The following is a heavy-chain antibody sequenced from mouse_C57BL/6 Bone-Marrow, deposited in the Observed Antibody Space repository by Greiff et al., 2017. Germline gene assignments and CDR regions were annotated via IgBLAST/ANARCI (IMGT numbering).Heavy chain of an antibody. CDR3: ARGSTMVTTEYYFDY. Sequence: FQLQQPGAEFVKPGAPVKLSCKALGYTFTSHWITWVKQRPGQGLEWIGDIYPGSGSTNYNEKFKSKATLTVDTSSSTAYMQLSSLTSEDSAVYYGARGSTMVTTEYYFDYWGQGTTLTVSS. V-gene: IGHV1-55*01. D-gene: IGHD2-2*01. J-gene: IGHJ2*01. CDR2: IYPGSGST. CDR1: GYTFTSHW.